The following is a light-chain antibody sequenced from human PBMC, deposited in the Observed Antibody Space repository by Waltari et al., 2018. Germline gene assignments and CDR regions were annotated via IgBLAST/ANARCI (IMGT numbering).Light chain of an antibody. J-gene: IGKJ1*01. CDR1: QSVSRA. CDR3: QKYERLPAT. V-gene: IGKV3-20*01. CDR2: DAS. Sequence: EIVLTHPPGTLSLSPGETATLSCRASQSVSRALVWYQQKPGQAPRLLIYDASRRATGIPDRFSGSGSGTDFSLTISRLEPEDSAVYYCQKYERLPATFGQGTKVEI.